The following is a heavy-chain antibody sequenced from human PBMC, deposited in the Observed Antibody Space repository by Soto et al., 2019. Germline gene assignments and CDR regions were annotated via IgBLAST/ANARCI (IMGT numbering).Heavy chain of an antibody. V-gene: IGHV1-69*01. CDR3: ARGGVDVVATSAFDY. Sequence: QVQLVQSGAEVKKPGSSVKVSCKASGATYSTSAISWVRQAPGQGLEWMGGINPILGTPDYAHKFQGRVTITADDSTSTVYMELGNLRSEDTALDFCARGGVDVVATSAFDYWGQGTLVTVSS. CDR2: INPILGTP. CDR1: GATYSTSA. D-gene: IGHD5-12*01. J-gene: IGHJ4*02.